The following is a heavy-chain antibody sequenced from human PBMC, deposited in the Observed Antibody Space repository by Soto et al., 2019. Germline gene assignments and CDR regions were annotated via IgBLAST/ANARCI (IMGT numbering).Heavy chain of an antibody. V-gene: IGHV1-24*01. J-gene: IGHJ5*02. D-gene: IGHD3-10*01. CDR3: ATVPFVVGYYGSGRPVWFDP. Sequence: GASVKVSCKVSGYTLTELSMHWVRQAPGKGLEWMGGFDPEDGETIYAQKFQGRVTMTEDTSTDTAYMELSSLRSEDTAVYYCATVPFVVGYYGSGRPVWFDPRGQGTLVTVSS. CDR2: FDPEDGET. CDR1: GYTLTELS.